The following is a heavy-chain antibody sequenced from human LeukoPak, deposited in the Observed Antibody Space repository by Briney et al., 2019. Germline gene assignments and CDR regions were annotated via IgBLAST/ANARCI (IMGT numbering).Heavy chain of an antibody. CDR3: ARDRDDGGRAFDI. J-gene: IGHJ3*02. D-gene: IGHD3-16*01. CDR2: IYYSGST. V-gene: IGHV4-30-4*08. CDR1: GGSISSSSYY. Sequence: PSETLFLTCTVSGGSISSSSYYWGWIRQPPGKGLEWIGYIYYSGSTYYNPSLKSRVTISVDTSKNQFSLKLSSVTAADTAVYYCARDRDDGGRAFDIWGQRTMVTVSS.